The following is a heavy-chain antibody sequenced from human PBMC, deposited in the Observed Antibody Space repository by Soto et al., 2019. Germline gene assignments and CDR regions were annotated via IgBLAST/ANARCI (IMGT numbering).Heavy chain of an antibody. Sequence: PSETLSLTCTVSGGSISSSSYYWGWIRQPPGKGLEWIGSIYYSGSTYYNPSLKSRVTISVDTSKNQFSLKLSSVTAADTAVYYCARTFWSGYYYYYYGMDVWGQGTTVTVSS. V-gene: IGHV4-39*01. CDR2: IYYSGST. D-gene: IGHD3-3*01. J-gene: IGHJ6*02. CDR3: ARTFWSGYYYYYYGMDV. CDR1: GGSISSSSYY.